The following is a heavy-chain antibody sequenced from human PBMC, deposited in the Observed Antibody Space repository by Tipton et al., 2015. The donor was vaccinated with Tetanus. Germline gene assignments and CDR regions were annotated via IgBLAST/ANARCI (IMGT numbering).Heavy chain of an antibody. CDR2: IIPVFGTS. CDR3: ARDAVYGSGSFYNDWFDP. D-gene: IGHD3-10*01. Sequence: QLVQSGAEVKKPGSSVKVSCKASGGTFRYHAISWVRQAPGQGLEWMGGIIPVFGTSNYAQNLQDRVTVTADKSTSTVYMELRSLRPDDTAVYFCARDAVYGSGSFYNDWFDPWGQGTLVTVSS. CDR1: GGTFRYHA. J-gene: IGHJ5*02. V-gene: IGHV1-69*06.